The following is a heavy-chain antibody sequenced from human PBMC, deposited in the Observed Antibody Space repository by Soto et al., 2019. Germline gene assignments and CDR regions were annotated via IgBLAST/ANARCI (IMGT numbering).Heavy chain of an antibody. D-gene: IGHD6-19*01. CDR3: ASRTSGWYFDY. CDR2: ISGSGGST. J-gene: IGHJ4*02. V-gene: IGHV3-23*01. Sequence: EVQLLESGGGLVQPGGSLRLSCTASGFTFSSYAMSWVRQAPGKGLEWVSVISGSGGSTYYADSVKGRFTISRDNSKNTLYLQMNSLRAEDTAVCYCASRTSGWYFDYWGQGTLVTVSS. CDR1: GFTFSSYA.